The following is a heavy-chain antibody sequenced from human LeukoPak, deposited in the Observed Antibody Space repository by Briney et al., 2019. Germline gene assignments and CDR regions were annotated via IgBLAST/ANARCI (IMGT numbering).Heavy chain of an antibody. CDR3: AKDGNYGSGSRMDV. J-gene: IGHJ6*04. CDR2: IRYDGSNK. CDR1: GFTFSSYG. D-gene: IGHD3-10*01. Sequence: GGSLRLSCAASGFTFSSYGMHWVRQAPGKGLEWVAFIRYDGSNKYYADSVKGRFTISRDNSKNTLYLQMNSLRVEDTAVYYCAKDGNYGSGSRMDVWGKGTTVTVSS. V-gene: IGHV3-30*02.